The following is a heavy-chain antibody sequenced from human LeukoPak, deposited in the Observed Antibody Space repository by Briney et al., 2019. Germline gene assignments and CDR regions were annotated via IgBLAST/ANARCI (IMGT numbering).Heavy chain of an antibody. V-gene: IGHV1-46*01. CDR2: INPSGGST. D-gene: IGHD1-1*01. CDR1: GYTLTSYF. Sequence: ASVKVSCKASGYTLTSYFIHWVRQAPGQGLEWMGIINPSGGSTSYAQKFQGRVTMTRDTSTSTVYMELSSLRSEDTAVYYCARDQDWNHAFDIWGQGTMVTVSS. CDR3: ARDQDWNHAFDI. J-gene: IGHJ3*02.